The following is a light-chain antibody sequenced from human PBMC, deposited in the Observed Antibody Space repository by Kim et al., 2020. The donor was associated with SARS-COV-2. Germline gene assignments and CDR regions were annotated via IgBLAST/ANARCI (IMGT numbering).Light chain of an antibody. Sequence: DIQMTQSPSSLSASEGDRVTITCRASQSISTYLNWYQQRPGKAPNLLIYAAYSLQSGVPSRFTGSGSGTDFTLTITSLQPEDFATYYCQQSHTTPYTFGQGTKLEIK. CDR1: QSISTY. J-gene: IGKJ2*01. CDR3: QQSHTTPYT. CDR2: AAY. V-gene: IGKV1-39*01.